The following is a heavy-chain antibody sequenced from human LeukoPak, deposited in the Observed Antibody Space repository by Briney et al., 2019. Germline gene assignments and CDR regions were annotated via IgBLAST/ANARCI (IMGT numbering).Heavy chain of an antibody. V-gene: IGHV1-3*01. CDR2: INAGNGNT. Sequence: ASVKVSCKASGYTFTSYAMHWVRQAPGQRLEWMGWINAGNGNTKYSQKFQGRVTVTRDTSTSTVHMELSGLRSEDTAVYYCARDQEDFDYWGQGTLVTVSS. CDR3: ARDQEDFDY. J-gene: IGHJ4*02. CDR1: GYTFTSYA.